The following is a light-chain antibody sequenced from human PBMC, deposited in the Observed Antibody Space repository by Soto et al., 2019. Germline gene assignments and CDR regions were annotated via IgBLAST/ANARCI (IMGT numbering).Light chain of an antibody. Sequence: QSALTQPASVSGSPGQSITISCTGTSNDVGSYNLVSWYQQHPGKAPKLLIYEDNKRPSGVSIRFSGSKSGNTASLTISSLQSEDEADYHCCSYATSRTYVFGTGTKLTVL. V-gene: IGLV2-23*01. J-gene: IGLJ1*01. CDR1: SNDVGSYNL. CDR2: EDN. CDR3: CSYATSRTYV.